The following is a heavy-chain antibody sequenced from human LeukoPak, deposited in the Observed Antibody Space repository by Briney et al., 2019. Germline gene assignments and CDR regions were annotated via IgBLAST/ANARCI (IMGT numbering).Heavy chain of an antibody. D-gene: IGHD6-13*01. J-gene: IGHJ4*02. CDR1: GFTFSSYW. Sequence: GGTLRLSCAASGFTFSSYWMHWVRQAPGKGLVWVSRINTDGSSTSFADSVKGRFTISRDNAKNTLYLEMNSLRAEDTAVYYCARGLAAAGIVFDYWGQGTLVTVSS. V-gene: IGHV3-74*01. CDR3: ARGLAAAGIVFDY. CDR2: INTDGSST.